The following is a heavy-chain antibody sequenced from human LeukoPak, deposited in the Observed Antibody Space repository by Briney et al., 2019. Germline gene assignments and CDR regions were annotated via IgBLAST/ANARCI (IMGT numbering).Heavy chain of an antibody. Sequence: PGGSLRLSCVASGFTFSGHWMSWVRQAPGKGLEWVANINQDGSEKQYVDSVKGRFTISRDNAKNSLYLQMNSLRAEDTAVYYCARHDYGDELDYWGQGTLVTVSS. CDR3: ARHDYGDELDY. CDR2: INQDGSEK. D-gene: IGHD4-17*01. V-gene: IGHV3-7*01. CDR1: GFTFSGHW. J-gene: IGHJ4*02.